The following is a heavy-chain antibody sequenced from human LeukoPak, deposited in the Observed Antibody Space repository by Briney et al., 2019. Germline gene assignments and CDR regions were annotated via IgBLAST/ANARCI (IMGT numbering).Heavy chain of an antibody. J-gene: IGHJ5*02. CDR3: ARRLTQYDCFDP. D-gene: IGHD2-2*01. CDR1: GDSVSSNSVT. V-gene: IGHV6-1*01. CDR2: TYYRSTGNN. Sequence: SQTLSLTCAISGDSVSSNSVTWNWIRQSPSRGLEWLGRTYYRSTGNNDYAVSVRGRITVNPYTSKNQFSLHLNSVTPEDTAVYYCARRLTQYDCFDPWGQGILVAVSS.